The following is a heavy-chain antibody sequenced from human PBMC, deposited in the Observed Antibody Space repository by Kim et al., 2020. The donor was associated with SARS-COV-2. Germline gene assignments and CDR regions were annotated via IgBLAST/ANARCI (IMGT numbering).Heavy chain of an antibody. D-gene: IGHD3-10*01. CDR3: ARRRYYGSGSYGSWFDP. CDR2: INHSGST. V-gene: IGHV4-34*01. J-gene: IGHJ5*02. Sequence: SETLSLTCAVYGGSFSGYYWSWIRQPPGKGLEWIGEINHSGSTNYNPSLKSRVTISVDTSKNQFSLKLSSVTAADTAVYYCARRRYYGSGSYGSWFDPWGQGTLVTVSS. CDR1: GGSFSGYY.